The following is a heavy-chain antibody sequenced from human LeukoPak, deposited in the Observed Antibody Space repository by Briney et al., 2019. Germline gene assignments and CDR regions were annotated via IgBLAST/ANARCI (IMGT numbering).Heavy chain of an antibody. Sequence: SETLSLTCTVSGGSISSGSYYWSWIRQPAGKGLEWLGRLYSSGSTNYNPSLKSRVTISLDTSKKQFSLRLSSVTAADTAVYYCAREVGMVTHPGDPFDIWGQGTMVTVSS. J-gene: IGHJ3*02. CDR1: GGSISSGSYY. V-gene: IGHV4-61*02. CDR2: LYSSGST. CDR3: AREVGMVTHPGDPFDI. D-gene: IGHD2-21*02.